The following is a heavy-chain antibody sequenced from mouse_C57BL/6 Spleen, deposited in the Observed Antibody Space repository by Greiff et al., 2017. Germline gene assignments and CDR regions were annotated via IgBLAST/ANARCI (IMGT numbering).Heavy chain of an antibody. D-gene: IGHD1-1*01. CDR2: INPNNGGT. J-gene: IGHJ2*01. Sequence: EVTPQQSGPEPVKPGASVKIPCKASGYTLTDYNMDWVKQSHGTSLEWIGDINPNNGGTIHNQKFKGKATLTVDKSSSTAYLELRSLTSEDTAVDYCAGRGLYGSGPFDYWGQGTTLTVSS. CDR3: AGRGLYGSGPFDY. V-gene: IGHV1-18*01. CDR1: GYTLTDYN.